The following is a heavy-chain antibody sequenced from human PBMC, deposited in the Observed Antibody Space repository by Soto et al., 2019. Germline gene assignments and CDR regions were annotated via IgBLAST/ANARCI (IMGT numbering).Heavy chain of an antibody. J-gene: IGHJ6*02. CDR1: GGSFGGYF. D-gene: IGHD2-21*02. V-gene: IGHV4-34*02. Sequence: QVQLQQWGAGLLKPSETLSLTCDVYGGSFGGYFWTWIRQPPGKGLEWIGEINHGGITNYNPSLNSRITILVDTSKNRFSLKLSSVTAADAAVYYCARQGAVTVIFYAHGMDVWGQGTSVTVSS. CDR2: INHGGIT. CDR3: ARQGAVTVIFYAHGMDV.